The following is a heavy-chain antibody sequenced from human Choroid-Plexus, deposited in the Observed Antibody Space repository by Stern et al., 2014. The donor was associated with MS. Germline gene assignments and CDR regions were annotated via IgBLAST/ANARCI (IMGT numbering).Heavy chain of an antibody. CDR3: AKDRQYLTYFFDH. J-gene: IGHJ5*02. CDR2: VSDDGSNK. CDR1: GFTFGSCA. D-gene: IGHD2/OR15-2a*01. Sequence: GQLVESGGGVVQPGRPLRLSCGASGFTFGSCAMNCVRQAPGKGLEWVAGVSDDGSNKYYADSVKGRFTISRDNSQNTLYMQMSSLRPEDTAVYYCAKDRQYLTYFFDHWGQGSLVTVSS. V-gene: IGHV3-30*18.